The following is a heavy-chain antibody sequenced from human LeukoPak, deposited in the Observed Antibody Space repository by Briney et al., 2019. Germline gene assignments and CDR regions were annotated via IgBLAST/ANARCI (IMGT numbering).Heavy chain of an antibody. CDR2: IKSKTDGGTT. J-gene: IGHJ4*02. Sequence: GGSLRLSCAASGFTFSNAWMSWVRQAPGKGLEWVGRIKSKTDGGTTDYDAPVKGRFTISRDDSKNTLYLQMNSLKTEDTAVYYCTTGDYVWGSYRYMDYWGQGTLVTVSS. D-gene: IGHD3-16*02. CDR3: TTGDYVWGSYRYMDY. V-gene: IGHV3-15*01. CDR1: GFTFSNAW.